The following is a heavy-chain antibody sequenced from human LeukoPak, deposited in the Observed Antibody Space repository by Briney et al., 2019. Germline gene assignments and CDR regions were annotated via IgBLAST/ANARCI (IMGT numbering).Heavy chain of an antibody. CDR2: ISWDGGST. J-gene: IGHJ4*02. CDR3: AKDETYGDTDYFDY. D-gene: IGHD4-17*01. CDR1: GFTFDDYT. V-gene: IGHV3-43*01. Sequence: GGSLRLSCAASGFTFDDYTMHWVRQAPGKGLEWVSLISWDGGSTYYADSVKGRFTISRDNSKNSLYLQMNSLRTEDTALYYCAKDETYGDTDYFDYWGQGTLVTVSS.